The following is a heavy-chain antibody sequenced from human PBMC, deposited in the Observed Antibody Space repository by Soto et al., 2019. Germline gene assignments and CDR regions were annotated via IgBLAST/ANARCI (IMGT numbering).Heavy chain of an antibody. J-gene: IGHJ6*02. CDR3: ARGVYCSSTSCYWGMDV. Sequence: PSETLSLTCAVYGASFSGYYWSWIRQPPGKGLEWIGEINHSGSTNYNPSLKSRVTISVDTSKNQFSLKLSSVTAADTAVYYCARGVYCSSTSCYWGMDVWGQGTTVTVSS. D-gene: IGHD2-2*01. CDR2: INHSGST. V-gene: IGHV4-34*01. CDR1: GASFSGYY.